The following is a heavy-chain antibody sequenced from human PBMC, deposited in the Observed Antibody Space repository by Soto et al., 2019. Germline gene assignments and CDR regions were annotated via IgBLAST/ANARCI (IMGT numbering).Heavy chain of an antibody. CDR3: ARQRKDYGANYWYFDL. CDR2: IYYSGST. J-gene: IGHJ2*01. Sequence: QLQLQESGPGLVKPSETLSLTCTVSGGSISSSSYYWGWIRQPPGKGLEWIGSIYYSGSTYYNPSLKSRVTISVDTSKNQFSLKLSSVTAADTAVYYCARQRKDYGANYWYFDLWGRGTLVTVSS. CDR1: GGSISSSSYY. V-gene: IGHV4-39*01. D-gene: IGHD4-17*01.